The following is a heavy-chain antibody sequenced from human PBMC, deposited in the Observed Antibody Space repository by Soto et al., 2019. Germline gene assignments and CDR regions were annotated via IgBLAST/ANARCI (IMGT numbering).Heavy chain of an antibody. J-gene: IGHJ4*02. CDR1: GGYISSGGYY. D-gene: IGHD5-18*01. CDR3: ARGLHASAPLSGYSSRSAL. CDR2: IYYSGST. Sequence: SETLSLTCTVSGGYISSGGYYWSWIRQHPGKGLEWIGYIYYSGSTYYNPSLKSRVTISLDMSKNHFSLDLRSVTAADTAVYYCARGLHASAPLSGYSSRSALWGQGTLVTVSS. V-gene: IGHV4-31*03.